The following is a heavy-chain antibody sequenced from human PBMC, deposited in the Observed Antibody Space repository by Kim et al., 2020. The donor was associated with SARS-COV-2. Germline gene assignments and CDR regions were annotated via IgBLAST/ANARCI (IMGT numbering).Heavy chain of an antibody. D-gene: IGHD1-1*01. CDR2: IYYSGST. CDR3: ARVEYGAEYFQH. J-gene: IGHJ1*01. CDR1: GGSISSSSYY. V-gene: IGHV4-39*01. Sequence: SETLSLTCTVSGGSISSSSYYWGWIRQPPGKGLEWIGSIYYSGSTYYNPSLKSRVTISVDTSKNQFSLKLSSVTAADTAVYYCARVEYGAEYFQHWGQGTLVTVSS.